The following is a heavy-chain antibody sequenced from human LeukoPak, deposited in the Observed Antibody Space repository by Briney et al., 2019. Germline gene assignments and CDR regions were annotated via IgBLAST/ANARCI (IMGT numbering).Heavy chain of an antibody. V-gene: IGHV3-53*01. J-gene: IGHJ4*02. CDR3: ARRAGAYSHPYDY. CDR2: IYSDGRT. D-gene: IGHD4/OR15-4a*01. CDR1: GFTFTNYW. Sequence: GGSLRLSCAASGFTFTNYWMTWVRQAPGKGLEWVSLIYSDGRTYYADSVKGRCTISRDNSKNTLYLQMNSLRAEDTAVYYCARRAGAYSHPYDYWGQGTLVTVSS.